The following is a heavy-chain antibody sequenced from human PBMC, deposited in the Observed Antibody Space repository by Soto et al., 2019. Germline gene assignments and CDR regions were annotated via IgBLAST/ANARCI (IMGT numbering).Heavy chain of an antibody. CDR2: IYSGGGT. CDR3: AGSYCGGDCYSLYY. J-gene: IGHJ4*02. D-gene: IGHD2-21*02. Sequence: EVQLVESGGGLIQPGGSLRLSCVASGFTVSSNYMSWVRQAPGKGLEWVSVIYSGGGTNYADSVKGRFTISRDNSKNTLYLQMNSLRAEDTAVYYCAGSYCGGDCYSLYYWGQGTPVTVSS. V-gene: IGHV3-53*01. CDR1: GFTVSSNY.